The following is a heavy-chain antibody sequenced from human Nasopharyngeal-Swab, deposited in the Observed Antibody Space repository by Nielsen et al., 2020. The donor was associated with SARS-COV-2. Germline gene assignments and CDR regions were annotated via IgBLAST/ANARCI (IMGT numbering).Heavy chain of an antibody. V-gene: IGHV3-23*01. D-gene: IGHD3-22*01. J-gene: IGHJ4*02. Sequence: GESLKISCVASGFTFSSHAMSWVRQAPGKGLEWVSGLIENGVDTYYAESVKGRFTVSRDNSRNTLYLQMNSLRAEDTGVYYCVRGESYYDPSGYHLESWGQGTLVTVSS. CDR3: VRGESYYDPSGYHLES. CDR1: GFTFSSHA. CDR2: LIENGVDT.